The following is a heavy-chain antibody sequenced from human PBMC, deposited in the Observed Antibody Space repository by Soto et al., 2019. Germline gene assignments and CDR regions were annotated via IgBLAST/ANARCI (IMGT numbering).Heavy chain of an antibody. CDR1: GYSFTSYW. CDR3: ARTESGYSYGFADV. D-gene: IGHD5-18*01. J-gene: IGHJ6*02. CDR2: IDPSDSYT. V-gene: IGHV5-10-1*04. Sequence: GESLKISCKGSGYSFTSYWISWVRQMSGKGLEWMGTIDPSDSYTNYSPSFQGQVTISADKSISTAYLQWSSLKASDTAMYYCARTESGYSYGFADVWGQGTTVTVSS.